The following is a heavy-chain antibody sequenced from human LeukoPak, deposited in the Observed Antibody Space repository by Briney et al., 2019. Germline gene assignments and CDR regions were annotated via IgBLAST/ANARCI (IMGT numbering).Heavy chain of an antibody. CDR3: VRDLDYSNSPYYYYYYMDV. CDR2: IFTSGST. V-gene: IGHV4-4*07. Sequence: SGPTLVKPSETLSLTCTVSGGSISSYYWSWIRQPAGKGLEWIGRIFTSGSTNYNPSLKSRVTMSVDTSKNQFSLKLSSVTAADTAVYYCVRDLDYSNSPYYYYYYMDVWGKGTTVTVSS. D-gene: IGHD4-11*01. J-gene: IGHJ6*03. CDR1: GGSISSYY.